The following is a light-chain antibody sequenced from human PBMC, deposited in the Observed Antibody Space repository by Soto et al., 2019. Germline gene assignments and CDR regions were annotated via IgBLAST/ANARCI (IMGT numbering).Light chain of an antibody. V-gene: IGKV1-5*01. CDR1: QSISSW. CDR2: DAS. Sequence: DIQVTQSPSTLPASVGDRVAITCRASQSISSWLAWYQQKPGKAPNLLIYDASTWESGVPSRFSGSGSGTDFTLTISSLQPEDFATYYCQQANSFPLTFGGGTKVDIK. CDR3: QQANSFPLT. J-gene: IGKJ4*01.